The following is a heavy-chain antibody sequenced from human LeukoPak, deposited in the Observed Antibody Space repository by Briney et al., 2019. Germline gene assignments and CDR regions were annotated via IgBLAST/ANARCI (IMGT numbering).Heavy chain of an antibody. Sequence: PSETLSLTCAVYGGSFSGYYWSWIRQPPGKGLEWIGEINHSGSTNYNPSLKSRVTISVDTSKNQFSLKLSSVTAADTAMYYCARGAYGGGPFFDYWGQGTLVTVSS. J-gene: IGHJ4*02. CDR2: INHSGST. CDR3: ARGAYGGGPFFDY. V-gene: IGHV4-34*01. CDR1: GGSFSGYY. D-gene: IGHD4-23*01.